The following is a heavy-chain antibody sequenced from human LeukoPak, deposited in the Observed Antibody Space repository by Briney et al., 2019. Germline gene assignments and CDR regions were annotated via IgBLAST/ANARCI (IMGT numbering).Heavy chain of an antibody. V-gene: IGHV4-39*01. J-gene: IGHJ4*02. Sequence: SETLSLTCTVSGGSISSSSYCWDWIRQPPGKGLEWIGSIYYSGSTYYNPSLKSRVTISVDTSKNQFSLKLSSVTAADTAVYYCARSLYYDFWSGYYDYWGQGTLVTVSS. CDR1: GGSISSSSYC. CDR2: IYYSGST. CDR3: ARSLYYDFWSGYYDY. D-gene: IGHD3-3*01.